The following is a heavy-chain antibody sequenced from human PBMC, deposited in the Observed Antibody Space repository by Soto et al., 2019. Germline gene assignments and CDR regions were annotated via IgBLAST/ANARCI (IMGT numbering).Heavy chain of an antibody. Sequence: EVQLLESGGDLVQPGGSLRLSCAASGFTFSSYAMSWVRQAPGKGLEWVAASGGTDGKTYYADSVKGRFTISTDNSENTLYLQMSRLRAEDTAVYCCAKGMFSSSPAAAGSFDYWGQGALVTVSS. CDR2: SGGTDGKT. CDR3: AKGMFSSSPAAAGSFDY. CDR1: GFTFSSYA. D-gene: IGHD3-10*01. V-gene: IGHV3-23*01. J-gene: IGHJ4*02.